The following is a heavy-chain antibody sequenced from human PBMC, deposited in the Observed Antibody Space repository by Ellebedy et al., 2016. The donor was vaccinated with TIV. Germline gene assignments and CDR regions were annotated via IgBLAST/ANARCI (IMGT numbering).Heavy chain of an antibody. CDR3: ARHNYNSYYMDV. CDR1: GFSISSDYY. J-gene: IGHJ6*03. V-gene: IGHV4-38-2*02. Sequence: SETLSLTXMVSGFSISSDYYWGWIRPPPGKGLEWIGSIHHRGSTYYNPSLKSRVTMSVDTSKNQFSLKLSSVTAADTAVYYCARHNYNSYYMDVWGKGTTVTVSS. CDR2: IHHRGST.